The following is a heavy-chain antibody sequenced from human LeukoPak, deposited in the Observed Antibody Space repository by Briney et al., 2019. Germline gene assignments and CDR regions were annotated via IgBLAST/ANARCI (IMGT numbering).Heavy chain of an antibody. CDR3: GRRQDSSGYSDAFDI. D-gene: IGHD3-22*01. CDR1: GYSFTNYW. V-gene: IGHV5-51*01. J-gene: IGHJ3*02. Sequence: GGSLQISCKGSGYSFTNYWIGWVRQMPGKGLEWMGIISPGDSDTSYSPSFQGQVTISADKSISTPFLQWSSLKASDTAMYYCGRRQDSSGYSDAFDIWGQGTMVTVSS. CDR2: ISPGDSDT.